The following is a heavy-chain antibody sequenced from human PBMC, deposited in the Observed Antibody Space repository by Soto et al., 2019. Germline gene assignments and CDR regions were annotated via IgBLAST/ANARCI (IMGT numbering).Heavy chain of an antibody. CDR2: IIPILGIA. Sequence: SVKVSCKASGGTFSSYTIRWVRQAPGQGLEWMGRIIPILGIANYAQKFQGRVTITADKSTSTAYMELSSLRSEDTAVYYCARDLREKDIVVVPAARNYYYYYMDVWGKGTTVTVSS. V-gene: IGHV1-69*04. CDR1: GGTFSSYT. CDR3: ARDLREKDIVVVPAARNYYYYYMDV. J-gene: IGHJ6*03. D-gene: IGHD2-2*01.